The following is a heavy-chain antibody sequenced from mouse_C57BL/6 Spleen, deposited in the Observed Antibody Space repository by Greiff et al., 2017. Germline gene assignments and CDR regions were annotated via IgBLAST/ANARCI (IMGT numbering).Heavy chain of an antibody. V-gene: IGHV1-39*01. CDR3: ARTYYYGSSPGYFDY. D-gene: IGHD1-1*01. Sequence: EVQLVESGPELVKPGASVKISCKASGYSFTDYNMNWVKQSNGKSLEWIGVINPNYGTTSYNQKFKGKATLTVDQSSSTAYMQLNSLTSEDSAVYYCARTYYYGSSPGYFDYWGQGTTLTVSS. CDR2: INPNYGTT. CDR1: GYSFTDYN. J-gene: IGHJ2*01.